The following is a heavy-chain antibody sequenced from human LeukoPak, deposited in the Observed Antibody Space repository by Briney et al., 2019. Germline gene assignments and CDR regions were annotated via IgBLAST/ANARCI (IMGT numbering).Heavy chain of an antibody. CDR2: FSGRGGGT. Sequence: GGSLRLSCAVSGFPFITYNMNWVRQAPGKGLEWLSAFSGRGGGTYYADSVKGRFTISRDDSKNTLYLQMSSLRDEDTAVYYCAGDRDFSGYLPHDYWGQGTLVTVSS. D-gene: IGHD5-12*01. V-gene: IGHV3-23*01. CDR1: GFPFITYN. J-gene: IGHJ4*02. CDR3: AGDRDFSGYLPHDY.